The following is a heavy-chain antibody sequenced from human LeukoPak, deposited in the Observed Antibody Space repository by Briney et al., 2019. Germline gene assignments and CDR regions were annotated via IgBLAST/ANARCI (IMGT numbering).Heavy chain of an antibody. CDR2: IWYDGSNK. CDR1: GFTFSSYG. V-gene: IGHV3-33*06. J-gene: IGHJ4*02. Sequence: GGSLRLSCAASGFTFSSYGMHWVRQAPGKGLEWVAVIWYDGSNKYYADSVKGRFTISRDNSKNTLYLQMNSLRAEDTAVYYCAKGWPGDDFWGQEPWSPSPQ. D-gene: IGHD3-3*01. CDR3: AKGWPGDDF.